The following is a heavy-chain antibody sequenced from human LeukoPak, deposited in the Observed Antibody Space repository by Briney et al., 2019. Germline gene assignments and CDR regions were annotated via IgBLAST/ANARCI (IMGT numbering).Heavy chain of an antibody. Sequence: GGSLRLSCAASGFTFSSYAMHWVRQAPGKGLEWVSGISWNSGSIGYADSVKGRFTISRDNAKNSLYLQMNSLRAEDMALYYCAKGVTRGFMGAFDIWGQGTMVTVSS. D-gene: IGHD1-26*01. CDR3: AKGVTRGFMGAFDI. J-gene: IGHJ3*02. CDR2: ISWNSGSI. CDR1: GFTFSSYA. V-gene: IGHV3-9*03.